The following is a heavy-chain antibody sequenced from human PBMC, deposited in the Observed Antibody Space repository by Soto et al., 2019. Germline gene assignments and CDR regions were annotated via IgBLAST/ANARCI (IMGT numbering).Heavy chain of an antibody. Sequence: SETLSLTCAVYGGSFSGYYWSWIRQPPGKGLEWIGEINHSGSTNYNPSLKSRVTISVDTSKNHFSLKLSSVTAADTAVYYCARGGYYYYGSGSYRGYYYGMDVWGQGTTVTVSS. J-gene: IGHJ6*02. V-gene: IGHV4-34*01. D-gene: IGHD3-10*01. CDR3: ARGGYYYYGSGSYRGYYYGMDV. CDR1: GGSFSGYY. CDR2: INHSGST.